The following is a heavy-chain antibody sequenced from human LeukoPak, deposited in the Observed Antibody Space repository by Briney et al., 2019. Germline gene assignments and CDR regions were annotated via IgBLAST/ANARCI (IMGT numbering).Heavy chain of an antibody. J-gene: IGHJ4*02. CDR2: ISYDGSNK. D-gene: IGHD3-3*01. V-gene: IGHV3-30-3*01. CDR3: AREFGDWGLDY. Sequence: PGRSLRLSCAASGFTFSSYAMHWVRQAPGKGLEWVAVISYDGSNKYYADSVKGRFTISRDNSKNTLYLQMNSLRAEDTAVYYCAREFGDWGLDYWGQGTLVTVSS. CDR1: GFTFSSYA.